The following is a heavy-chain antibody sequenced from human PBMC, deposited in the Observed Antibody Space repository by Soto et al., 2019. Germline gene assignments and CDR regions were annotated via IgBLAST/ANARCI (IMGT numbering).Heavy chain of an antibody. CDR2: IYYSGST. CDR1: GGSISSSSYY. CDR3: ARKNPRISGGVPTWFDP. Sequence: PSETLSLTCTVSGGSISSSSYYWGWIRQPPGKGLEWIGSIYYSGSTYYNPSLKSRVTISVDTSKNQFSLKLRSVTAADTAVYYCARKNPRISGGVPTWFDPWGQGTLVTVSS. J-gene: IGHJ5*02. V-gene: IGHV4-39*01. D-gene: IGHD3-10*01.